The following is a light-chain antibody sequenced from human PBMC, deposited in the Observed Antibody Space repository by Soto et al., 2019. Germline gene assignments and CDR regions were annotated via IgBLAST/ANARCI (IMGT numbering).Light chain of an antibody. CDR2: DVS. V-gene: IGLV2-11*01. Sequence: QSALTQPRSVYGSPGQSVTISCTGTSSDVGGYNYVSWYQQHPGKAPKLMIYDVSKRPSGVPVRFSGSKTGNTASLTISGLQSEDEDDYYCCSYAGSYTVVFGTGTKLTVL. CDR3: CSYAGSYTVV. J-gene: IGLJ1*01. CDR1: SSDVGGYNY.